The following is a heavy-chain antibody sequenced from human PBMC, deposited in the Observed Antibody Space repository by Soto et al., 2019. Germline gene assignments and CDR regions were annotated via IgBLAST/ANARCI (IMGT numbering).Heavy chain of an antibody. CDR1: GFTFSSYW. D-gene: IGHD6-6*01. Sequence: EVQLVESGGGLVQPGGSLRLSCAASGFTFSSYWMHWVRQAPGKGLVWVSRVNGDGSSTSYADSVKGRFTISRDNAKNTLDLQMNSLRVEDTAVYYCARGGPYSGSEVDYWGQGTLVTVSS. CDR2: VNGDGSST. V-gene: IGHV3-74*01. J-gene: IGHJ4*02. CDR3: ARGGPYSGSEVDY.